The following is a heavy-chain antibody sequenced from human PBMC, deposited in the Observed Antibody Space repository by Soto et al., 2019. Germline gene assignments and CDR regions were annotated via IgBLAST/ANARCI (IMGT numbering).Heavy chain of an antibody. CDR2: IKSKTAGGTT. J-gene: IGHJ5*02. D-gene: IGHD3-16*02. V-gene: IGHV3-15*01. CDR3: TRDGTITFGGVLVPNWFDP. Sequence: GGSLRLSCAASGFTFINAWMSWVRQAPGKGLEWVGRIKSKTAGGTTDYAAPVKGRFTISRDDSKNTLYLQMNSLKTEDTAVYYCTRDGTITFGGVLVPNWFDPWGQGTLVTVSS. CDR1: GFTFINAW.